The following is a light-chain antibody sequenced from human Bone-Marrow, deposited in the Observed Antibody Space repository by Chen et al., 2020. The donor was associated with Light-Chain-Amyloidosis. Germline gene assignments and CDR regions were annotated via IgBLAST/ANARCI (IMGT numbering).Light chain of an antibody. CDR2: DNT. V-gene: IGLV3-21*02. J-gene: IGLJ2*01. Sequence: SYVLTQPSSVSVAPGQTATIACGGNNIGSTSVHWYQQTPGQAPLLVVFDNTDRPSEIPERFSGSKSGNTATRTIIGVEAGEEADYDGHVWDTSVDRPGIFGGGTKLTVL. CDR3: HVWDTSVDRPGI. CDR1: NIGSTS.